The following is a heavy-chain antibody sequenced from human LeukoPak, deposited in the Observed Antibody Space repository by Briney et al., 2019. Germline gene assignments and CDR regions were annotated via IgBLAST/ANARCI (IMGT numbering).Heavy chain of an antibody. CDR1: GFTFSSYG. D-gene: IGHD3-10*01. J-gene: IGHJ1*01. CDR3: ARVSGLGMNEYYQH. Sequence: AGGSLRLSCAASGFTFSSYGMHWVRQAPGKGLEWVAVIWYDGSKTYYADSVKGRFTISRDNSKNTLYLQMNSLRAEDTAVYYCARVSGLGMNEYYQHWGQGTLVTVAS. CDR2: IWYDGSKT. V-gene: IGHV3-33*01.